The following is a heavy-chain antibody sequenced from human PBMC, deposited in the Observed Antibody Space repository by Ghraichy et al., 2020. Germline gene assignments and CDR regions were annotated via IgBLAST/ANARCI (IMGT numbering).Heavy chain of an antibody. CDR1: GYTFTNYG. CDR3: ARAGYIAAAEKFDS. CDR2: ISAYNGNT. V-gene: IGHV1-18*04. D-gene: IGHD6-13*01. J-gene: IGHJ4*02. Sequence: ASVKVSCKASGYTFTNYGINWVRQAPGQGLEWMGWISAYNGNTNYAQKLQGRVTMTTDTSTSTAYMELRSLRSDDTAVYYCARAGYIAAAEKFDSWGQGTLVIVSS.